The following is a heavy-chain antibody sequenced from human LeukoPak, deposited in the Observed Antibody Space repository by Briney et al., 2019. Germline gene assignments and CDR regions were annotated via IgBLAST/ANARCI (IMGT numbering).Heavy chain of an antibody. J-gene: IGHJ6*03. CDR1: GGSISSYY. CDR3: ARVYTDFWSGYYPYYYYYMDV. V-gene: IGHV4-59*01. CDR2: IYYSGGT. Sequence: PSETLSLTYTASGGSISSYYWSWIRQPPGKGLEWIGYIYYSGGTNYNPSLKSRVTISVDTSKNQFSLKLSSVTAADTAVYYCARVYTDFWSGYYPYYYYYMDVGGKGTTVTVSS. D-gene: IGHD3-3*01.